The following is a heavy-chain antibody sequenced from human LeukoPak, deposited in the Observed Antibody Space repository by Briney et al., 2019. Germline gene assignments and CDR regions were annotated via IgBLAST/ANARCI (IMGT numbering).Heavy chain of an antibody. J-gene: IGHJ6*02. CDR1: GYTFTSYG. V-gene: IGHV1-69*13. CDR3: ARDPLIGYGDHGYYYCGMDV. D-gene: IGHD4-17*01. Sequence: SVKVSCKASGYTFTSYGISWVRQAPGQGLEWMGGIIPIFGTANYAQKFQGRVTITADESTSTAYMELSSLRSEDTAVYYCARDPLIGYGDHGYYYCGMDVWGQGTTVTVSS. CDR2: IIPIFGTA.